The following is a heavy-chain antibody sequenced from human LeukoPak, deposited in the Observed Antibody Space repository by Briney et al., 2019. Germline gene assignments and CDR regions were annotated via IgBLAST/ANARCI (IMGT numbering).Heavy chain of an antibody. CDR3: ARAGWIITSGIDY. CDR1: GFSISRSYY. J-gene: IGHJ4*02. V-gene: IGHV4-38-2*01. CDR2: ICHIGST. D-gene: IGHD3-10*01. Sequence: PSETLSLTCGVSGFSISRSYYWAWIRQPPGKGLEWIGTICHIGSTYFSPSLGSRVTMSVDTSKNEFSLNLKSVTAADTAVYYCARAGWIITSGIDYWGQGALVTVSS.